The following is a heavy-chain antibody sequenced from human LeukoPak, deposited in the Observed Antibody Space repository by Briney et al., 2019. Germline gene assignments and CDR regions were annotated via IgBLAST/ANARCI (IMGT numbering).Heavy chain of an antibody. D-gene: IGHD1-26*01. J-gene: IGHJ3*02. CDR3: ARGELPRDDAFDI. CDR1: GFTFSSYS. CDR2: ISSSSSTI. V-gene: IGHV3-48*01. Sequence: PGGSLRLSCAASGFTFSSYSMNWVRQAPGKGLEWVSYISSSSSTIYYADSVKGRFTISRDNAKNSLYLQMNSLRAEDTAVYYCARGELPRDDAFDIWGQGTMVTVSS.